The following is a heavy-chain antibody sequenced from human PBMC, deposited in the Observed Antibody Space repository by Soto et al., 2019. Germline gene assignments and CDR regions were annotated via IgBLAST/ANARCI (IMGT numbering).Heavy chain of an antibody. CDR3: ATHYYGSGSYYHRAAFDI. CDR1: GYTFTSYG. CDR2: ISAYNGNK. D-gene: IGHD3-10*01. J-gene: IGHJ3*02. V-gene: IGHV1-18*01. Sequence: ASVKVSCKASGYTFTSYGISWVRQAPGQGLEWMGWISAYNGNKKYAQKLQGRVTMTTDTSTSTAYMELSSLRSEDTAVYYCATHYYGSGSYYHRAAFDIWGQGTMVTVSS.